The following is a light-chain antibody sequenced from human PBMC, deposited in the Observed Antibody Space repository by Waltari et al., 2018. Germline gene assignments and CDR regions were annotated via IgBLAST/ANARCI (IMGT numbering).Light chain of an antibody. J-gene: IGKJ3*01. CDR3: QPSYSTPA. CDR1: QSISSY. Sequence: DIQRTQSPSSLSASVGDRVTITCRASQSISSYLNWYQQKPGKAPKLLIYAASSLHSGVPSRFSGSGSGTDFTLTISSLQPEDFATYYCQPSYSTPAFGPGTKLDIK. CDR2: AAS. V-gene: IGKV1-39*01.